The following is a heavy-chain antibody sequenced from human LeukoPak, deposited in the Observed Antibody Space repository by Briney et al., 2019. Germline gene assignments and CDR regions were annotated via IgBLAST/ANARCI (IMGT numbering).Heavy chain of an antibody. Sequence: SETLSLTCTVSGGSISSYYWSWIRQPPGKGLEWIGYIYYSGSTNYNPSLKSRVTISVDTSKNQFSLKLSSVTAADTAVYYCARTPTDIYVWGSYRYLVGAFDIWGQGIMVTVSS. V-gene: IGHV4-59*01. CDR1: GGSISSYY. J-gene: IGHJ3*02. CDR3: ARTPTDIYVWGSYRYLVGAFDI. CDR2: IYYSGST. D-gene: IGHD3-16*02.